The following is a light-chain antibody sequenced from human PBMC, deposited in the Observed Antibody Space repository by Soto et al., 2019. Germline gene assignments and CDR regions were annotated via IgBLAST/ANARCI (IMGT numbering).Light chain of an antibody. CDR3: QQYNSYSPWT. CDR1: QNVNKW. Sequence: DIQMSQSPSTLSASLGDRVTITFRASQNVNKWLAWFQQKPGKVPKLLIFDASTLQTGVPSRFGGGGSGTEFTLTISGLQPDDFATYYCQQYNSYSPWTFGPGTKVDI. J-gene: IGKJ1*01. CDR2: DAS. V-gene: IGKV1-5*01.